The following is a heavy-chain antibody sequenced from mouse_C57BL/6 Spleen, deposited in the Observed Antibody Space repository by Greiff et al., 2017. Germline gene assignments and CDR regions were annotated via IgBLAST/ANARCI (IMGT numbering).Heavy chain of an antibody. Sequence: VKLVESGAELVKPGASVKFSCKASGYAFSSYGMNWVKKRPGKGLEWIGQIYPGDGDTNYNGKFKGKATLTADKSSSTAYMQLSSLTSEDSAVYFCARQGYYGSRAPFDDWGQGTTLTVSS. CDR1: GYAFSSYG. CDR2: IYPGDGDT. J-gene: IGHJ2*01. V-gene: IGHV1-80*01. D-gene: IGHD1-1*01. CDR3: ARQGYYGSRAPFDD.